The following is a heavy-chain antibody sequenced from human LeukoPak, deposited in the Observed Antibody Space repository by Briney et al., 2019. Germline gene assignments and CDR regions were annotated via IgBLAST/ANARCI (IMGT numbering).Heavy chain of an antibody. D-gene: IGHD3-22*01. V-gene: IGHV4-59*11. CDR2: IYYSGST. CDR1: GGSIGSHY. J-gene: IGHJ4*02. Sequence: SETLSLTCTVSGGSIGSHYWSWIRQPPGKGLEWIGYIYYSGSTNYNPSLKSRVTISVDTSKNQFSLKLSSVTAADTAVYYCARLSFDYYDSSGEWGQGTLVTVSS. CDR3: ARLSFDYYDSSGE.